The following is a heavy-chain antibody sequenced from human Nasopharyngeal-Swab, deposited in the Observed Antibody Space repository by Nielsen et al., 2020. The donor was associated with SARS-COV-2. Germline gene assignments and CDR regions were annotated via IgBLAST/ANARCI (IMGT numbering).Heavy chain of an antibody. D-gene: IGHD2-21*01. V-gene: IGHV4-34*01. J-gene: IGHJ4*02. CDR2: INHSGST. CDR3: ASHPAGGGGGDY. Sequence: WIRQPPGKGLEWIGEINHSGSTNYNPSLKSRVTISVDTSKSQFSLKVSSVTAADTAVYYCASHPAGGGGGDYWGQGTLVTVSS.